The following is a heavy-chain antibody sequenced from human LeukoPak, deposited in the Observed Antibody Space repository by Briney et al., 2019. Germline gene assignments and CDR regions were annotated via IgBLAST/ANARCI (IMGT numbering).Heavy chain of an antibody. D-gene: IGHD6-13*01. V-gene: IGHV3-21*01. Sequence: PGGSLRLSCAASGFSFSGSSMNWVRQAPGKGLEWVSSISSSSSYIYYADSVKGRFTISRDNAKNSLYLQMNSLRAEDTAVYYCAREQQLVRGPTIHYYMDVWGKGTTVTVSS. CDR1: GFSFSGSS. CDR2: ISSSSSYI. J-gene: IGHJ6*03. CDR3: AREQQLVRGPTIHYYMDV.